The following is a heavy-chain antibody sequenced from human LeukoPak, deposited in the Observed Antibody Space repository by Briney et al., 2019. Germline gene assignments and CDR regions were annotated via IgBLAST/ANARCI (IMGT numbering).Heavy chain of an antibody. J-gene: IGHJ6*03. CDR1: GGSFSGYY. V-gene: IGHV4-34*01. CDR3: ARGNRGVMLYYYYMDV. CDR2: INHSGST. D-gene: IGHD3-16*01. Sequence: PSETLSLTCAVYGGSFSGYYWSWIRQPPGKGLEWIGEINHSGSTNYNPSLKSRVTISVGTSKNQFSLKLSSVTAADTAVYYCARGNRGVMLYYYYMDVWGKGTTVTVSS.